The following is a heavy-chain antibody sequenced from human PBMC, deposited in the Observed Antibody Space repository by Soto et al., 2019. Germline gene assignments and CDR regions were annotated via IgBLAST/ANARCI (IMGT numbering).Heavy chain of an antibody. J-gene: IGHJ4*02. D-gene: IGHD5-18*01. V-gene: IGHV3-9*01. CDR2: VNWNGRTT. CDR1: GFTFDDYV. Sequence: AGGSLRLSCAASGFTFDDYVMHWVRQAPGKGLEWVASVNWNGRTTLYAAAVKGRFSVSRDNGKNSLYLEMTSLRPNDTALYFCAKARGYNYALDHWGQGILVTVSS. CDR3: AKARGYNYALDH.